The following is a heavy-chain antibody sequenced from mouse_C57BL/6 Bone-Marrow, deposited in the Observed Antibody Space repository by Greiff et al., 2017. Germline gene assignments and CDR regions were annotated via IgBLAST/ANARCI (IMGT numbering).Heavy chain of an antibody. Sequence: EVQLQQSGPELVKPGASVKISCKASGYTFTDYYMNWVKQSHGKSLEWIGEIDPSDSYTNYNQKFKGKSILTVNKSSSTAYMQLSSLTSEDSAVYYCATSYYCGYFDYWGQGTTLTVSS. CDR3: ATSYYCGYFDY. CDR1: GYTFTDYY. V-gene: IGHV1-26*01. CDR2: IDPSDSYT. J-gene: IGHJ2*01. D-gene: IGHD1-1*01.